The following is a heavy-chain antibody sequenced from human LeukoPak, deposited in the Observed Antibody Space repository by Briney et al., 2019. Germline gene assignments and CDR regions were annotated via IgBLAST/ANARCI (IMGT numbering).Heavy chain of an antibody. CDR3: AKDMESSGYEDDYYYGMDV. D-gene: IGHD5-12*01. CDR1: GFTFSSYW. J-gene: IGHJ6*02. CDR2: ISWNSGSI. V-gene: IGHV3-9*01. Sequence: PGGSLRLSCAASGFTFSSYWMSWVRQAPGKGLECVSGISWNSGSIGYADSVKGRFTISRDNAKNSLYLQMNSLRAEDTALYYCAKDMESSGYEDDYYYGMDVWGQGTTVTVSS.